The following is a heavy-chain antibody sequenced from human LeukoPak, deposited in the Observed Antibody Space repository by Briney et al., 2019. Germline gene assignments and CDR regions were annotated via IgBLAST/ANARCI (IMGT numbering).Heavy chain of an antibody. D-gene: IGHD2-21*02. V-gene: IGHV4-39*01. CDR1: GGSISSSYY. J-gene: IGHJ4*02. CDR3: ARLNFGDPSY. Sequence: SETLSLTCTVTGGSISSSYYWGWIRPPPGKGLEWIGNIYYSGSTHYSPSLKSRVTISVDTSKSQFSLELSSVTAADTAVYYCARLNFGDPSYWGQGVLVTVSS. CDR2: IYYSGST.